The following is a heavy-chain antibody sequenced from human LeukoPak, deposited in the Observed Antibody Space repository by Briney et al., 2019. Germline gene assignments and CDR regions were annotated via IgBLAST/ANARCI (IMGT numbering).Heavy chain of an antibody. D-gene: IGHD2-2*01. J-gene: IGHJ4*02. CDR2: INHSGST. CDR1: GGSFSGYY. V-gene: IGHV4-34*01. CDR3: ARPYCSSTSCAFDY. Sequence: SETLSLTCAVYGGSFSGYYWSWIRQPPGKGLEWIGEINHSGSTNYKPSLKSRVTISVDTSKNQFSLKLSSVTAANTAVYYCARPYCSSTSCAFDYWGQGTLVTVSS.